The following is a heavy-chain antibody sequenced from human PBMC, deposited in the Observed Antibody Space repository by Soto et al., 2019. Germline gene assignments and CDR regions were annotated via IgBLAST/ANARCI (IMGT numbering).Heavy chain of an antibody. CDR1: GDSITSNSYF. CDR3: ARHFSVDYFDD. V-gene: IGHV4-39*01. CDR2: IYYSGTT. Sequence: SETLSLTCTVSGDSITSNSYFWAWIRQPPGKGLEWIGSIYYSGTTYYNPSLKSRVTISVDRSKNQFSLKLTSVTAADTAVYYCARHFSVDYFDDWGQGALVTVSS. J-gene: IGHJ4*02.